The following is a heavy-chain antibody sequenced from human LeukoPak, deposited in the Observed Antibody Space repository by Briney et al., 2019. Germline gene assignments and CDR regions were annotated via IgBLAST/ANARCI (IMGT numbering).Heavy chain of an antibody. Sequence: SETLSLTCTVSGGSISSYYWNWIRQPPGKGLEWIGYIYYSESTNYNPSLKSRVTISVDTSKNQFSLKLSSVTAADTAVYFCARQLRGEAVAGHLQPFDYWGQGTLVTVSS. D-gene: IGHD6-19*01. CDR2: IYYSEST. CDR1: GGSISSYY. V-gene: IGHV4-59*08. CDR3: ARQLRGEAVAGHLQPFDY. J-gene: IGHJ4*02.